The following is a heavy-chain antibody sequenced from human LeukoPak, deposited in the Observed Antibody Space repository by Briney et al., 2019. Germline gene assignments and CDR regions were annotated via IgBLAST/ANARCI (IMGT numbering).Heavy chain of an antibody. CDR2: IYSGGST. V-gene: IGHV3-NL1*01. J-gene: IGHJ4*02. CDR3: AKDKSVPDDYYFDY. D-gene: IGHD2-2*01. Sequence: GGSLRLSCAASGFTFSSYGMHWVRQAPGKGLEWVSVIYSGGSTYYADSVKGRFTISRDNSNNTLYLQMNSLRFDDTAVYYCAKDKSVPDDYYFDYWGQGTLVTVSS. CDR1: GFTFSSYG.